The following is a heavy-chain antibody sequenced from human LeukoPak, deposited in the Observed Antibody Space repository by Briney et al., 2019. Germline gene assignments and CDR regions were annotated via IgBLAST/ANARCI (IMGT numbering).Heavy chain of an antibody. D-gene: IGHD4-17*01. CDR3: ARGTYGDNVGWFDP. J-gene: IGHJ5*02. CDR2: IYYSGST. V-gene: IGHV4-59*01. Sequence: PSETLSLTCTVSGGPISSYYWSWIRQPPGKGLEWIGYIYYSGSTNYNPSLKSRVTISVDTSKNQFSLKLSSVTAADTAVYYCARGTYGDNVGWFDPWGQGTLVTVSS. CDR1: GGPISSYY.